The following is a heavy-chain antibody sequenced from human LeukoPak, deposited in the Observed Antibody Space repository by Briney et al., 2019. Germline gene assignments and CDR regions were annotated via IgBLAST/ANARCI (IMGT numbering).Heavy chain of an antibody. CDR3: AKEVYDSSGYYGNWFDP. CDR1: GFMFSSSW. Sequence: GGSLRLSCAASGFMFSSSWMAWVRQAPGKGLEWVSAISGSGGSTYYADSVKGRFTISRDNSKNTLYLQMNSLRAEDTAVYYCAKEVYDSSGYYGNWFDPWGQGTLVTVSS. D-gene: IGHD3-22*01. V-gene: IGHV3-23*01. J-gene: IGHJ5*02. CDR2: ISGSGGST.